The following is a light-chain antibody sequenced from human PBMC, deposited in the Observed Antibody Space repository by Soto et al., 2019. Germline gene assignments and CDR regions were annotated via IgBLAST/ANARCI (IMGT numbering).Light chain of an antibody. Sequence: SYELTQPLSVSVALGQTARITCGGNNIVSKNVHWYQQKPGQAPVLVIYRDSNRPSGIPERFSGSNSGNTATLTISRAQAGDEADYYCQVWDSSNYVFGTGNKVTGL. J-gene: IGLJ1*01. V-gene: IGLV3-9*01. CDR2: RDS. CDR3: QVWDSSNYV. CDR1: NIVSKN.